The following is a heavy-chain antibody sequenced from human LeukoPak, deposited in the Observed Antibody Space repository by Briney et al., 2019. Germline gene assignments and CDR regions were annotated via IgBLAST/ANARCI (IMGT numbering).Heavy chain of an antibody. CDR1: GFTFSTYW. Sequence: GGSLRLSCAASGFTFSTYWMSWVRQAPGKGLEWVANINQDGSGKDYVDSLKGRFTISRDNTKNSLYLQMNSLRAEDTAVYYCARGYRYVVYWGQGTQVTVSS. CDR2: INQDGSGK. CDR3: ARGYRYVVY. V-gene: IGHV3-7*03. J-gene: IGHJ4*02. D-gene: IGHD6-13*01.